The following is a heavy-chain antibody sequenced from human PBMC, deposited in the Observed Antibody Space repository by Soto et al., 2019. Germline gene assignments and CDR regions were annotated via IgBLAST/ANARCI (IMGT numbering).Heavy chain of an antibody. CDR3: ARAPPGPSPRWVL. V-gene: IGHV4-30-2*06. J-gene: IGHJ6*02. CDR2: IYPTGTT. CDR1: GGSISSGGYS. D-gene: IGHD3-10*01. Sequence: QLQLRESGSGLVKPSETLSLTCTASGGSISSGGYSWSWIRQSPEKGLEWLGCIYPTGTTYYHPSLKSRVTISVDTSRNQFSLNLTSVTAADTAVYFCARAPPGPSPRWVLWGQGTTVTVSS.